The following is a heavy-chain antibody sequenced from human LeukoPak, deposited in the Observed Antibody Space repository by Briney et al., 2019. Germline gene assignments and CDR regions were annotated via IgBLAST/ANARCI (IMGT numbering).Heavy chain of an antibody. V-gene: IGHV1-8*03. CDR1: GYTFTEYD. Sequence: ASVKVSCKASGYTFTEYDINWVRQASGQGLEWMGWMNPSSGNTGYAQKFQGRVTFTRSTSISTAYMELYSLRSEDTGVYYCTRKAPDHDLDWGQGTLVAVSS. J-gene: IGHJ4*02. CDR3: TRKAPDHDLD. CDR2: MNPSSGNT. D-gene: IGHD2-21*02.